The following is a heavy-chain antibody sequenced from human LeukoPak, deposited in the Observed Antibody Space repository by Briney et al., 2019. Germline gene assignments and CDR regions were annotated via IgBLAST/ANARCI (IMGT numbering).Heavy chain of an antibody. J-gene: IGHJ4*02. CDR1: GGSFSGYY. Sequence: NPSETLSLTCAVYGGSFSGYYWSWIRQPPGKGLEWIGEINHSGSTNYNPSLKSRVTISVDTSKSHFSLKMTSVTAADTAVYYCARHQFTGLAHWGQGTLVTVSS. CDR2: INHSGST. CDR3: ARHQFTGLAH. D-gene: IGHD1-14*01. V-gene: IGHV4-34*01.